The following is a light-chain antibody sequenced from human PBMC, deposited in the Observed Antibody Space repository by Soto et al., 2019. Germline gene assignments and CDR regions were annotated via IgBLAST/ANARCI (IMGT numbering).Light chain of an antibody. CDR3: QQCGSSPQT. CDR2: DAS. V-gene: IGKV3D-20*01. Sequence: DIVLTQSPATLSLSPGERVTLSCGASPSVSSSRLAWYQQKPGQAPRLLMYDASRRAFGIPDRFSGSGSGTDFTLTISRLEPEDFAVYYCQQCGSSPQTFGQGTKVDIK. CDR1: PSVSSSR. J-gene: IGKJ1*01.